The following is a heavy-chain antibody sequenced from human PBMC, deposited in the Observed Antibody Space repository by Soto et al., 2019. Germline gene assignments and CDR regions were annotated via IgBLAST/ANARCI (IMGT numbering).Heavy chain of an antibody. CDR1: GYTFTNNY. J-gene: IGHJ3*02. CDR3: ARCWVRGVTAFDI. CDR2: INPSRGNT. Sequence: ASVKVSCKASGYTFTNNYVVWVRQAPGQGLEWMGIINPSRGNTIYAQKFQDRVTMTSDTSTSTTYIELSSLRSEDTAVYYCARCWVRGVTAFDIWGQGTMVTVSS. D-gene: IGHD3-10*01. V-gene: IGHV1-46*01.